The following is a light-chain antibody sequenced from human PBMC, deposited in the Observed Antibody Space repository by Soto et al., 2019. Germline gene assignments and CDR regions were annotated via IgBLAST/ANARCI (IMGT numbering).Light chain of an antibody. CDR3: QQYNSWLWT. J-gene: IGKJ1*01. Sequence: EIVMTQSPATLSVSPGEGATLSCRASQSVSSKLAWYQQKPGQAPRLLIYGASTRAAGIPARFSGSGSGTESPLISSRLQDEDSADYWCQQYNSWLWTFGQGTKVEIK. CDR1: QSVSSK. CDR2: GAS. V-gene: IGKV3-15*01.